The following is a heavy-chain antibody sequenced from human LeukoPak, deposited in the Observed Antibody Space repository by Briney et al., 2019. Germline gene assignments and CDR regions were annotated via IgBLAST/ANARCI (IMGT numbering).Heavy chain of an antibody. Sequence: SETLSLTCTVSGGSISSSSYYWGWIRQPPGKGLEWIGSIYYSGSTYYNPSLKSRVTISVDTSKNQFSLKLSSVTAADTAVYYCARDWGQSGDPDHWGQGTLVTVSS. CDR1: GGSISSSSYY. D-gene: IGHD2-21*02. J-gene: IGHJ5*02. V-gene: IGHV4-39*07. CDR3: ARDWGQSGDPDH. CDR2: IYYSGST.